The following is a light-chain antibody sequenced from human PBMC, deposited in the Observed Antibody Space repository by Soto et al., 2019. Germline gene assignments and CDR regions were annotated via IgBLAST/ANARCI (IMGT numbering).Light chain of an antibody. CDR3: CSYAGSYTFYVV. CDR2: DVS. V-gene: IGLV2-11*01. Sequence: QSALTQPRSVSGSPGQSVTISCTGTSSDVGGYNYVSWYQQYPGKAPKLMIYDVSKRPSGVPDRFSGSKSGNTASLTISGLQAEDEADYYCCSYAGSYTFYVVFGGGTKVTVL. CDR1: SSDVGGYNY. J-gene: IGLJ2*01.